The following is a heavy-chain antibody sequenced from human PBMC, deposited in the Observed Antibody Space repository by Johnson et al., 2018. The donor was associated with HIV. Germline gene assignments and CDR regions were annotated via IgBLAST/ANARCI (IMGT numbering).Heavy chain of an antibody. V-gene: IGHV3-30*18. CDR1: GFTFSSYG. CDR3: AKSIAAAGTNAFDI. CDR2: ISYDGSNK. J-gene: IGHJ3*02. D-gene: IGHD6-13*01. Sequence: QVQQVESGGGVVQPGRSLRLSCAASGFTFSSYGMHWVRQAPGKGQEWVAVISYDGSNKYYADSVKGRFTISRDNSKNTLYLQMNSLRAEDTAVYYCAKSIAAAGTNAFDIWGQGTMVTVSS.